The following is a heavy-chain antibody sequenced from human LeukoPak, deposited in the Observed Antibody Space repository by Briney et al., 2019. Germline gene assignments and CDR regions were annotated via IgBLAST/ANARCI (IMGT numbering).Heavy chain of an antibody. J-gene: IGHJ6*02. Sequence: GESLKISCKGSGYSFTSYWIGWVRQLPGKGLEWMGIIYPGDSDTRYSPSFQGQVTISADKSISTAYLQLSSLKASDTAMYYCARHHCSSTSCYRGYYYYGMDVWGQGTRSPSP. CDR1: GYSFTSYW. V-gene: IGHV5-51*01. D-gene: IGHD2-2*02. CDR3: ARHHCSSTSCYRGYYYYGMDV. CDR2: IYPGDSDT.